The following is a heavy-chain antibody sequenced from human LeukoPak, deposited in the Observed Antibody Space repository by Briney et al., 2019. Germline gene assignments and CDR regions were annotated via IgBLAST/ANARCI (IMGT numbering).Heavy chain of an antibody. CDR2: IDGSSTFT. Sequence: GGSLRLSCAASGFSFSDYYMSWIRQAPGKGLEWLSYIDGSSTFTNYADSVKGRFTISRDNSKNTLYLQMNSLRPEDTAVYYCANGDPGPADHPMNDYYYSLDVWGQGTTVIVSS. J-gene: IGHJ6*02. V-gene: IGHV3-11*06. CDR3: ANGDPGPADHPMNDYYYSLDV. D-gene: IGHD2-2*01. CDR1: GFSFSDYY.